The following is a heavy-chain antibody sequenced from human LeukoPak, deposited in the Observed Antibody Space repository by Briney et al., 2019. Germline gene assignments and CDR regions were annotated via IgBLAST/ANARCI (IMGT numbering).Heavy chain of an antibody. Sequence: ASVKVSCKASGYTFTTYGISWVRQAPGQGLEWMGWISAYNGDTNYAQKLQGRVTMTTDISTRTAYMELRSLRSDDTAVYYCARHEGELSIDYWGQGTLVTVSS. CDR1: GYTFTTYG. CDR2: ISAYNGDT. D-gene: IGHD3-16*02. CDR3: ARHEGELSIDY. J-gene: IGHJ4*02. V-gene: IGHV1-18*01.